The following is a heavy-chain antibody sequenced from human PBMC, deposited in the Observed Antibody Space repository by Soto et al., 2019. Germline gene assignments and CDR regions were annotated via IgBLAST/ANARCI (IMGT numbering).Heavy chain of an antibody. Sequence: PSETLSLTCAVYGGSFSGYYWSWIRQPPGKGLEWIGYINYSGSTNYNPSLKSRVTISVDTSKNQFSLKLSSVTAADTAVYYCARDRGIAVAAYAFDIWGQGTMVTVSS. D-gene: IGHD6-19*01. J-gene: IGHJ3*02. CDR1: GGSFSGYY. V-gene: IGHV4-59*01. CDR3: ARDRGIAVAAYAFDI. CDR2: INYSGST.